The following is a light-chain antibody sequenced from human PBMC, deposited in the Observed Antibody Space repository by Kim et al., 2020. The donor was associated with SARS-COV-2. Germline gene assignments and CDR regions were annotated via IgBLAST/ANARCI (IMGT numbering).Light chain of an antibody. Sequence: PASISCRSSQSLVYSEGNIYLNWFHQRPGQSPRRLIYKVSKRDSGVPDRFSGSGSGTDFTLQIIRVEAEDVGVYYCMQGTHWPFTFGPGTKVDIK. CDR2: KVS. J-gene: IGKJ3*01. CDR1: QSLVYSEGNIY. V-gene: IGKV2-30*01. CDR3: MQGTHWPFT.